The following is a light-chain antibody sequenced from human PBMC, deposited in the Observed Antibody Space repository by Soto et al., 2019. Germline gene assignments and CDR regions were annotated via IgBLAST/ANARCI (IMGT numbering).Light chain of an antibody. Sequence: VMTQSPATLSVSVGETATLSCRASQSVYGDLAWYQQRPGQAPGLLIYRASLRAAGVSARFSGSGSGTDFTLIISGLQPDDSATYYCQQYTNTNNPWMFGQGTKVDIK. V-gene: IGKV3-15*01. CDR1: QSVYGD. CDR2: RAS. J-gene: IGKJ1*01. CDR3: QQYTNTNNPWM.